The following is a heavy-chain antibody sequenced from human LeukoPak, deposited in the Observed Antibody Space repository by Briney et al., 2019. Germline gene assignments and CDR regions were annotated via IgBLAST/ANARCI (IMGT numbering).Heavy chain of an antibody. CDR1: GYTFTGYY. D-gene: IGHD1-26*01. J-gene: IGHJ4*02. CDR3: ATVPSSWELLGY. V-gene: IGHV1-2*02. CDR2: INPNSGGT. Sequence: ASVKVSCKASGYTFTGYYMHWVRQAPGQGLEWMGWINPNSGGTNYAQKFQGRVTMTRDTSISTAYMELSSLRSEDTAVYYCATVPSSWELLGYWGQGTLVTVSS.